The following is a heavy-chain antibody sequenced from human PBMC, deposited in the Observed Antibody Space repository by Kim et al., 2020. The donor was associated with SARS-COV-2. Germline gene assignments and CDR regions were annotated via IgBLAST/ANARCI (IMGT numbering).Heavy chain of an antibody. J-gene: IGHJ4*02. CDR3: ARPSSSHFDF. Sequence: YADSAQGRFTISRDYSENTLYLQMDSLSAGDTAVYYCARPSSSHFDFWGQGTLVTVSS. V-gene: IGHV3-33*01. D-gene: IGHD3-10*01.